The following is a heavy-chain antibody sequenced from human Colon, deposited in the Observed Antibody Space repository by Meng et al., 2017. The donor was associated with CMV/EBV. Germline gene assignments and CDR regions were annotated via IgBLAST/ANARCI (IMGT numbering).Heavy chain of an antibody. CDR3: ARATLVGATKVDY. Sequence: ASVTVSCKASGYTFTGYYMHWVRQATGQGLEWMGWINPNSGGTNYAQKFQGRVTMTRDTSISTAYMELSRLRSDDTAVYYCARATLVGATKVDYWGQGTLVTVSS. J-gene: IGHJ4*02. V-gene: IGHV1-2*02. D-gene: IGHD1-26*01. CDR1: GYTFTGYY. CDR2: INPNSGGT.